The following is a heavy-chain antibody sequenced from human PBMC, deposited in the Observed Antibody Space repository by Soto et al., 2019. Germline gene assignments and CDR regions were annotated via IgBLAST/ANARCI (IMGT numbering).Heavy chain of an antibody. CDR3: AKDLTSARSSSFIPNDAEYFQH. CDR1: GFTFSSYA. V-gene: IGHV3-23*01. D-gene: IGHD6-13*01. J-gene: IGHJ1*01. Sequence: GGSLRLSCAASGFTFSSYAMSWVRQAPGKGLEWVSAISGSGGSTYYADSVKGRFTISRDNSKNTLYLQMNSLRAEDTAVYYCAKDLTSARSSSFIPNDAEYFQHWGQGTLVTVSS. CDR2: ISGSGGST.